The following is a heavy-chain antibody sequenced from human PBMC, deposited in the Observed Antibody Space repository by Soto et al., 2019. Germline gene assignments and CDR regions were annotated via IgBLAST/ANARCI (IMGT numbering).Heavy chain of an antibody. V-gene: IGHV3-30-3*01. CDR2: ISYDGSNK. CDR1: GFTFSSYA. D-gene: IGHD5-18*01. Sequence: QVQLVESGGGVVQPGRSLRLSCAASGFTFSSYAMHWVRQAPGKGLEWVAVISYDGSNKYYADSVKGRFTISRDNSKNTLYLQMNILRAEDTDVYYCARERIKLWSGAFDYWCQGTLVTVCS. CDR3: ARERIKLWSGAFDY. J-gene: IGHJ4*02.